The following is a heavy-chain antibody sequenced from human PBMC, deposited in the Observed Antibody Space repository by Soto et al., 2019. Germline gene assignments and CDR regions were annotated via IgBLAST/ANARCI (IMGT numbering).Heavy chain of an antibody. Sequence: EVQLLESGGGLVQPGGSLRLSCAASGFTFSNYAMSWVRQAPGKGLEWVSGISGGGGSSYYADSVKGRFTISRDNSKNTLYLQLNSLRAEATAVYYCAHNCGVDCYSAFFYWGQGTLVIVSS. J-gene: IGHJ4*02. CDR1: GFTFSNYA. D-gene: IGHD2-21*02. CDR3: AHNCGVDCYSAFFY. CDR2: ISGGGGSS. V-gene: IGHV3-23*01.